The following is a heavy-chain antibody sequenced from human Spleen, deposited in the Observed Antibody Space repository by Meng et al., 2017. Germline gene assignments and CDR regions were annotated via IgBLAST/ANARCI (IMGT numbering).Heavy chain of an antibody. CDR3: ARGQNYVWGPD. D-gene: IGHD3-16*01. J-gene: IGHJ4*02. CDR2: IYHSGST. Sequence: SETLSLTCTVSDYSISSGYYWGWIRQPPGKGLEWIGTIYHSGSTYYNPSLKSRVTISVDTSKNQFSLKLTSVTAADTAVYYCARGQNYVWGPDWGQGTLVTVSS. CDR1: DYSISSGYY. V-gene: IGHV4-38-2*02.